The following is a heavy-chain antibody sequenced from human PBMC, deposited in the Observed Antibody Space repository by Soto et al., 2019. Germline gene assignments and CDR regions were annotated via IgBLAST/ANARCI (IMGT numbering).Heavy chain of an antibody. CDR3: AKDHKTTVTSWGYFGY. CDR2: ISGSGGST. J-gene: IGHJ4*02. V-gene: IGHV3-23*01. Sequence: PGGSLRLSCAASGFTFNNYAMNWVRQAPGKGLEWVSGISGSGGSTYYADSVKGRFTISRDNSKNTLYLQMNSLRAEDTAVYYCAKDHKTTVTSWGYFGYWGQGTLVTVSS. CDR1: GFTFNNYA. D-gene: IGHD4-17*01.